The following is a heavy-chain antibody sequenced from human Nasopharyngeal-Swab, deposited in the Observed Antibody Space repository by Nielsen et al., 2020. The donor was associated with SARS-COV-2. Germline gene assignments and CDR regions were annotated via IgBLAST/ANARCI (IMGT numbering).Heavy chain of an antibody. CDR3: ARFSNKGNRYWFFDL. V-gene: IGHV3-48*04. CDR1: GFPFSDYS. CDR2: ISNGGSII. D-gene: IGHD1-14*01. J-gene: IGHJ2*01. Sequence: GASLKISWAASGFPFSDYSMNWVRLAPGKGLEWVSYISNGGSIIYYADSVKGRFTISRDNAGTSLSLQMNSLRAEDTAVYYCARFSNKGNRYWFFDLWGRGTLVTVSS.